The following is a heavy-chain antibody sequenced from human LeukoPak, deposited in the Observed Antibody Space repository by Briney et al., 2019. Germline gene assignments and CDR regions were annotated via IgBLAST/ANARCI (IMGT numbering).Heavy chain of an antibody. CDR1: GFTVCSSY. J-gene: IGHJ3*02. CDR2: IFSGGGT. V-gene: IGHV3-66*01. D-gene: IGHD2-15*01. CDR3: ARGGAVYPDSFDI. Sequence: GGSLRLSCAASGFTVCSSYMNWVRQAPGKGLEWVSLIFSGGGTYYADSVKGRFTISRDNSKNTLFLQMNSPRAEDTAVYYCARGGAVYPDSFDIWGRGTMVTVSS.